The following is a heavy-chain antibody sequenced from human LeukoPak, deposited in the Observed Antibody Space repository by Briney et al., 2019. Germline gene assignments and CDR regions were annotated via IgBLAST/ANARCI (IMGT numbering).Heavy chain of an antibody. J-gene: IGHJ6*02. Sequence: ASVKVSCKASGYTFTSYDINWVRQATGQGLEWMGWMNPNSGNTGYAQKFQGRVTMTRNTSISTAYMELSSLRSEDTAVYYCARDYDFWFLMDVWGQGTTVTVSS. D-gene: IGHD3-3*01. V-gene: IGHV1-8*01. CDR3: ARDYDFWFLMDV. CDR2: MNPNSGNT. CDR1: GYTFTSYD.